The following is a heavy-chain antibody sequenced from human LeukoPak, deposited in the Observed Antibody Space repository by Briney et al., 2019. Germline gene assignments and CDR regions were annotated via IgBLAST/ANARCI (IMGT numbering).Heavy chain of an antibody. V-gene: IGHV1-69*05. CDR2: IIPIFGTA. CDR1: GGTFSSYA. Sequence: GASVKVSCKASGGTFSSYAISWVRQAPGQGLEWMGGIIPIFGTANYAQKFQGRVTITTDESTSTAYRDVSSLRSEDTDVYYCARDIQWCLDYWGWGTLVIVSA. J-gene: IGHJ4*02. D-gene: IGHD2-21*01. CDR3: ARDIQWCLDY.